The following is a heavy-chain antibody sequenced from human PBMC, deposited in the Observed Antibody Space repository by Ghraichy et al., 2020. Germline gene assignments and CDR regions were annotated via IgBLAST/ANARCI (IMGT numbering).Heavy chain of an antibody. CDR3: ARQGIAAPHY. D-gene: IGHD6-13*01. CDR1: GGSISSSSYY. V-gene: IGHV4-39*01. CDR2: IYYSGST. J-gene: IGHJ4*02. Sequence: TLSLTCTVSGGSISSSSYYWGWIRQPPGKGLEWIGSIYYSGSTYYNPSLKSRVTISVDTSKNQFSLKLSSVTAADTAVYYCARQGIAAPHYWGQGTLVTVSS.